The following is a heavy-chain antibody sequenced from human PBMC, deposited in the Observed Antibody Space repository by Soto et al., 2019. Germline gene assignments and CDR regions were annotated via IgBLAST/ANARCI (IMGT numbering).Heavy chain of an antibody. D-gene: IGHD3-3*01. CDR1: GYSFTAYG. Sequence: QVQVVQSGDEVKETGASVRVSCKTSGYSFTAYGISLVRQAPGQGLEWMGWISCYNGKTKYAQKVQGRVTMTTETSTSTAYMEVRSLRSDDSAIYYCARDAHPPELRFLEWHNYDYNGMDVWGQGTTVTVSS. V-gene: IGHV1-18*01. CDR2: ISCYNGKT. J-gene: IGHJ6*02. CDR3: ARDAHPPELRFLEWHNYDYNGMDV.